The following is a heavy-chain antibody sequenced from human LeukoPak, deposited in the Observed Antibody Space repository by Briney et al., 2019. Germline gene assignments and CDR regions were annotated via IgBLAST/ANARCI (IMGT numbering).Heavy chain of an antibody. D-gene: IGHD4-17*01. J-gene: IGHJ3*02. CDR1: GFTFRSYA. CDR2: ISGSGAKT. V-gene: IGHV3-23*01. Sequence: GGSLRLSCEASGFTFRSYAMTWVRQAPGKGLEWVSAISGSGAKTYYADSVKGRFTISRDNAKNSLYLQMNSLRAEDTALYYCAKDLRPTVNAFDIWGQGTMVTVSS. CDR3: AKDLRPTVNAFDI.